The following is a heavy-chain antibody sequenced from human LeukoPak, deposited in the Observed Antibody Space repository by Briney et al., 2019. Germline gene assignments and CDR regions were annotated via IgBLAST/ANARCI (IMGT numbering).Heavy chain of an antibody. Sequence: SETLSLTCTVSGGSISSYYWSWIQQPPGKGLEWIAYIYYSGSTNYNPSLKSRVTISVDTSNNQFSLKLSSVTAADTAVYYCARGDMVRGIDYWGQGTLVTVSS. D-gene: IGHD3-10*01. CDR3: ARGDMVRGIDY. V-gene: IGHV4-59*01. J-gene: IGHJ4*02. CDR2: IYYSGST. CDR1: GGSISSYY.